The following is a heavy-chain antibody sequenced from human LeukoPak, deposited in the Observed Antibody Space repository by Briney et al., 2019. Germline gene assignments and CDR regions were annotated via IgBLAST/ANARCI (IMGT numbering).Heavy chain of an antibody. CDR3: ASYYYDSGGYYFDC. V-gene: IGHV4-31*03. CDR2: TYYSGNT. Sequence: SQTLSLTCTVSGGSISSGDYYWSWIRQHPGKGLEWIGYTYYSGNTFYNASLKSRVTISVDTPKNQFSQKLSSVTAADTAVYFCASYYYDSGGYYFDCWGQGTLVTVSS. CDR1: GGSISSGDYY. J-gene: IGHJ4*02. D-gene: IGHD3-22*01.